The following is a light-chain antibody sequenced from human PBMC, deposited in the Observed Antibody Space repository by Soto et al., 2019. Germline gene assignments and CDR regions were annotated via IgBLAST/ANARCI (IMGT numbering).Light chain of an antibody. CDR2: KAS. J-gene: IGKJ1*01. V-gene: IGKV1-5*03. Sequence: DIKMTQSPSILSASVGDRVTITCRASQSIGSWVAWYQQKPGRAPNLLIHKASHLESGVPSRFSGSGSGTEFTLTISSLQPGDFATYYCQHYNSYPWTFGQGTKVEI. CDR3: QHYNSYPWT. CDR1: QSIGSW.